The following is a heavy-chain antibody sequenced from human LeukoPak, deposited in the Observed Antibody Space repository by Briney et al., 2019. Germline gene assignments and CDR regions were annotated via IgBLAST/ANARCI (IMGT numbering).Heavy chain of an antibody. CDR1: GFTFSDYY. Sequence: GGSLRLSCAASGFTFSDYYMSWIRQAPGKGLEWVSYISSSGSTIYYADSVKGRFTISRDNAKNSLYLQMNSLRVEDTAVYYCARESDLTGYAFDIWGQGTMVTVSS. J-gene: IGHJ3*02. D-gene: IGHD3-9*01. CDR2: ISSSGSTI. CDR3: ARESDLTGYAFDI. V-gene: IGHV3-11*01.